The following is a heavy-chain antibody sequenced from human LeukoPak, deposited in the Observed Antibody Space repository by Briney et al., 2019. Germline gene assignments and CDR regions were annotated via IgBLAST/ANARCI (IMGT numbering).Heavy chain of an antibody. CDR3: ARDPSNTSGRFWYLDV. CDR2: ISAYNGNT. Sequence: ASVKVSCKASGYTFTSYGISWVRQAPGQGFEWMGWISAYNGNTNYAQKLQGRVTMTTETSTSTAYMELWSLRSDDTAVYYCARDPSNTSGRFWYLDVWGRGTLVTVSA. D-gene: IGHD6-19*01. CDR1: GYTFTSYG. V-gene: IGHV1-18*01. J-gene: IGHJ2*01.